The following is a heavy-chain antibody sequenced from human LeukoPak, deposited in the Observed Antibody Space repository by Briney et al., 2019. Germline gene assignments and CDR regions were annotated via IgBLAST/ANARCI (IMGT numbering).Heavy chain of an antibody. CDR3: AREGRTLPAFDY. Sequence: ASVKVSCKASGYTCTGYYMYWVRQAPGQGLEWMGWINPNSGGTNYAQKFQGRVTMTRDTSISTAYMELSSLRSDDTAVYYCAREGRTLPAFDYWGQGTQVTVSS. D-gene: IGHD1-14*01. J-gene: IGHJ4*02. V-gene: IGHV1-2*02. CDR1: GYTCTGYY. CDR2: INPNSGGT.